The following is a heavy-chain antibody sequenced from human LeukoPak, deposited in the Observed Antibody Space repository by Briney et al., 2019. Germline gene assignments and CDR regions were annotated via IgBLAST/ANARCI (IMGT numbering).Heavy chain of an antibody. CDR2: ISGSGGST. V-gene: IGHV3-23*01. CDR3: AREGQLWLIFRDLDY. CDR1: GFTFSSYA. D-gene: IGHD5-18*01. Sequence: PGGSLRLSCAASGFTFSSYAMSWVRQAPGKGLEWVSAISGSGGSTYYADSVKGRFTISRDNSNNTLYLQMNSLRAEDTAVYYCAREGQLWLIFRDLDYWGQGTLVTVSS. J-gene: IGHJ4*02.